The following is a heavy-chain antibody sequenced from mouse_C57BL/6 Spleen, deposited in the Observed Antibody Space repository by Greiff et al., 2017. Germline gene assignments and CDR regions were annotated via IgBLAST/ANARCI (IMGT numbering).Heavy chain of an antibody. J-gene: IGHJ2*01. CDR2: IYPGGGYT. D-gene: IGHD1-1*01. V-gene: IGHV1-63*01. CDR3: ARRGLYYGSSAFDY. Sequence: VKLVESGAELVRPGTSVKMSCKASGYTFTNYWIGWAKQRPGHGLEWIGDIYPGGGYTNYNEKFKGKATLTADKSSSTAYMQFSSLTSEDSAIYYCARRGLYYGSSAFDYWGQGTTLTVSS. CDR1: GYTFTNYW.